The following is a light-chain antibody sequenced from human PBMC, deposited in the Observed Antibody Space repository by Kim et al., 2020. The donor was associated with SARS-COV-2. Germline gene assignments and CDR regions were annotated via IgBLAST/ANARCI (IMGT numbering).Light chain of an antibody. CDR3: GSYAGNKYWV. J-gene: IGLJ2*01. CDR2: EVT. CDR1: SSDIGTYAF. V-gene: IGLV2-8*01. Sequence: GRSVTISCTGTSSDIGTYAFVSCYQHHPGKAPKLMISEVTKRPSGVPDRFSGSKSGNTASLFVSGLQSEDEADYFCGSYAGNKYWVFGGGTKLTVL.